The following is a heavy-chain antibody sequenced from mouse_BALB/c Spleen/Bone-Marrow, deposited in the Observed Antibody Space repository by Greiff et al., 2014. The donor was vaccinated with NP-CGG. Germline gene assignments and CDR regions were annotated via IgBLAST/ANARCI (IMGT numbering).Heavy chain of an antibody. CDR2: IYPGSGST. CDR3: ASGVTTGWFVY. V-gene: IGHV1-76*01. J-gene: IGHJ3*01. D-gene: IGHD2-2*01. CDR1: GYIFTSYW. Sequence: VKLMASGAELVRPGASVKLSCKTSGYIFTSYWIHWVKQRSGQGLEWIARIYPGSGSTYYNEKFEGKATLTADKSSSTAYMQLSSLKSEDSAVYFCASGVTTGWFVYWGQGTLVTVSA.